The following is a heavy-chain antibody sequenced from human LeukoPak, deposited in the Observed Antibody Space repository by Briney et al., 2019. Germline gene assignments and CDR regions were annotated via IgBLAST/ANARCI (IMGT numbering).Heavy chain of an antibody. D-gene: IGHD3-3*01. CDR3: VKARGYYDFWSGYLGY. CDR1: GFTFNSYA. J-gene: IGHJ4*02. Sequence: PGGSLRLSCSASGFTFNSYAMHWVRQAPGKGLEYVSAISSNGGSTYYADSVKGRFTISRDNSKNTLYLQMSSLRAEDTAVYYCVKARGYYDFWSGYLGYWGQGTLVTVSS. CDR2: ISSNGGST. V-gene: IGHV3-64D*09.